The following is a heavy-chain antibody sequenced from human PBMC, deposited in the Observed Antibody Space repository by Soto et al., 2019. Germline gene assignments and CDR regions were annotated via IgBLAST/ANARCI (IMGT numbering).Heavy chain of an antibody. D-gene: IGHD3-10*01. CDR2: IYTSGST. CDR1: GGSISSYY. V-gene: IGHV4-4*07. Sequence: QVQLQESGPGLVKPSETLSLTCTVSGGSISSYYWSWIRQPAGKGLEWIGRIYTSGSTNYNPSLKSRVTMSVDTSKNQFSLKLSSVTAADTAVYYCARDQHPGRGSYYYYGMDVWGQGTTFTVSS. J-gene: IGHJ6*02. CDR3: ARDQHPGRGSYYYYGMDV.